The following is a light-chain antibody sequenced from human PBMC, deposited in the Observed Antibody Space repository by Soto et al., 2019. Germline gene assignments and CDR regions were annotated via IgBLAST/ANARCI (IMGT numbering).Light chain of an antibody. J-gene: IGKJ5*01. CDR1: QSVSSN. CDR2: GAS. Sequence: EIVMTQSPATLSLSPGERSTLCCRSSQSVSSNLAWYQQKPGQAPRLLIYGASTRATGIPARFSGSGSGTEFTLTISSLQSEDFAVYYCQQYNNWPPITFGQGTRLEIK. CDR3: QQYNNWPPIT. V-gene: IGKV3-15*01.